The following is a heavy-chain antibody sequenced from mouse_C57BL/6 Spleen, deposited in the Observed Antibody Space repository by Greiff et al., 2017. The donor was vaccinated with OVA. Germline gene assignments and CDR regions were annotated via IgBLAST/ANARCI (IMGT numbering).Heavy chain of an antibody. J-gene: IGHJ4*01. V-gene: IGHV7-3*01. CDR1: GFTFTDYY. CDR3: ARYPTPTIGYAMDY. D-gene: IGHD2-14*01. CDR2: IRNKANGYTT. Sequence: EVQLVESGGGLVQPGGSLSLSCAASGFTFTDYYMSWVRQPPGKALEWLGFIRNKANGYTTEYSASVKGRFTISRDNSQSILYLQMNALRAEDSATYYCARYPTPTIGYAMDYWGQGTSVTVSS.